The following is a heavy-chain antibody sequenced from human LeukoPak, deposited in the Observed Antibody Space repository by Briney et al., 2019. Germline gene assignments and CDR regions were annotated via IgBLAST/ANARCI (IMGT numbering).Heavy chain of an antibody. CDR1: GGSISSSSYY. J-gene: IGHJ4*02. Sequence: SETLSLTCTVSGGSISSSSYYWGWIRQPPGKGLEWIGSIYYSGSTYYNPSLKSRVTISVDTSKNQFSLKLSSVTAADTAVYYCARDHYGGNSGTVYFDYWGQGTLVTVSS. V-gene: IGHV4-39*07. CDR2: IYYSGST. CDR3: ARDHYGGNSGTVYFDY. D-gene: IGHD4-23*01.